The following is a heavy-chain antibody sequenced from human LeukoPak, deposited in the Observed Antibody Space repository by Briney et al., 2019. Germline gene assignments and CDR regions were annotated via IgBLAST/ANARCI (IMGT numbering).Heavy chain of an antibody. CDR1: GGSFSGYY. D-gene: IGHD3-10*01. CDR2: INHSGST. CDR3: AKTSITNDAFDI. Sequence: SETLSLTCAVYGGSFSGYYWSWIRQPPGKGLEWIGEINHSGSTNYNPSLKSRVTISVDTSKNQFSLKLSSVTAADTAVYYCAKTSITNDAFDIWGQGTMVTVSS. V-gene: IGHV4-34*01. J-gene: IGHJ3*02.